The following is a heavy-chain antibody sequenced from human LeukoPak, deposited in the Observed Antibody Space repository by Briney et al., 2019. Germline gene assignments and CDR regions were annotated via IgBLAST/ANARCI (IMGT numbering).Heavy chain of an antibody. V-gene: IGHV1-69*13. D-gene: IGHD3-22*01. Sequence: SVKVSCKASGGTFSSYAISWVRQAPGQGLEWMGGIIPNFGTANYAQKFQGRVTITADESTSTAYMELSSLRSEDTAVYYCASLYYYDSNGIREDYWGQGTLVTVSS. J-gene: IGHJ4*02. CDR2: IIPNFGTA. CDR3: ASLYYYDSNGIREDY. CDR1: GGTFSSYA.